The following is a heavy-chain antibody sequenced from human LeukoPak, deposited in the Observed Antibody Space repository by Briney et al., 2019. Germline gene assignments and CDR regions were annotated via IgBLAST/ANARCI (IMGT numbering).Heavy chain of an antibody. CDR1: GGSISNYY. D-gene: IGHD4/OR15-4a*01. J-gene: IGHJ5*02. CDR3: ARAIGGYGDYGPYWFDP. V-gene: IGHV4-4*07. Sequence: SETLSLTCSVSGGSISNYYWTWIRQPAGKGLEWIGRIYTSGSTNYNSSLKSRGTMSIDTPKTQFSLNLSSVPAADTAVYYCARAIGGYGDYGPYWFDPWGQGTLVTVSS. CDR2: IYTSGST.